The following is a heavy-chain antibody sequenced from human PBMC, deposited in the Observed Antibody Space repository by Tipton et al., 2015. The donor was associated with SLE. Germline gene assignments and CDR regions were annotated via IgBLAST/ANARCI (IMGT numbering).Heavy chain of an antibody. CDR2: IYYSGST. Sequence: TLSLTCTVSGGSISSSSYYWGWIRQPPGKGLEWIGSIYYSGSTYYNPSLKSRVTISVDTSKNQFSLKLSSVTAADTAVYYCASGPHAFDIWAQGTMVTVSS. CDR3: ASGPHAFDI. CDR1: GGSISSSSYY. D-gene: IGHD3/OR15-3a*01. V-gene: IGHV4-39*07. J-gene: IGHJ3*02.